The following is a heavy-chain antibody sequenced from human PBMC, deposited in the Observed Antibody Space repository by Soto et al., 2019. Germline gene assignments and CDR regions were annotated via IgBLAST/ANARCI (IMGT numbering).Heavy chain of an antibody. D-gene: IGHD3-10*01. CDR2: NYYRGRT. CDR3: ARHNDGSGSTYFDY. CDR1: CISISRYY. J-gene: IGHJ4*02. Sequence: SGALSPTFTVPCISISRYYWGWVRQPPGKGLEWIGYNYYRGRTKYNPSLLNPSLKRRVTILVDTAKNQFSLKANSVTAGEMGVYYCARHNDGSGSTYFDYWGQGTLVTVSS. V-gene: IGHV4-59*08.